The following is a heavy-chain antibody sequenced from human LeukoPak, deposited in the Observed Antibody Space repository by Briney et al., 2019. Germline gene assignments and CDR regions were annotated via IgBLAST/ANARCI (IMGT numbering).Heavy chain of an antibody. CDR1: GGTFSSYA. D-gene: IGHD6-13*01. CDR2: IIPIFGTA. Sequence: GVSVKVSCKASGGTFSSYAISWVRQAPGQGLEWMGGIIPIFGTANYAQKFQGRVTITADESTSTAYMELSSLRSEDTAVYYCARDVPYSSSFLFDYWGQGTLVTVSS. J-gene: IGHJ4*02. V-gene: IGHV1-69*01. CDR3: ARDVPYSSSFLFDY.